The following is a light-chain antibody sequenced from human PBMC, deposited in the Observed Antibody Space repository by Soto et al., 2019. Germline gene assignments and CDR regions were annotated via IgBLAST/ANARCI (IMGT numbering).Light chain of an antibody. CDR3: QQSDSTPSIT. CDR2: AAS. J-gene: IGKJ5*01. CDR1: QSISSY. Sequence: DIQMTQSPSSLSASVGDRVTITCRARQSISSYLNWYQQKPGKAPKLLIYAASSLQSGVPSRSSGSGSGTDFTLTISSLQPEHFATYYCQQSDSTPSITFGQGTRLEIK. V-gene: IGKV1-39*01.